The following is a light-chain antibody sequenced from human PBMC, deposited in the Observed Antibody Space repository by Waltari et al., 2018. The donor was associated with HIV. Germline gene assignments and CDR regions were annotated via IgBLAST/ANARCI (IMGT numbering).Light chain of an antibody. J-gene: IGLJ3*02. V-gene: IGLV3-21*02. CDR2: DNS. CDR3: QVWDSSREWV. Sequence: SNVLTQPPSVSVAPGQTARITCGGNNIGSQIVHWYQQRPGQAPVVVVYDNSVRPSVIPERFSGSNSGKTATLTISGVEAGDEADYFCQVWDSSREWVFGGGTKLTVL. CDR1: NIGSQI.